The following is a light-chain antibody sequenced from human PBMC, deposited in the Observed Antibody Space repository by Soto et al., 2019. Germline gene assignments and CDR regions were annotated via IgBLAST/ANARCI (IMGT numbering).Light chain of an antibody. Sequence: DIQMTQSPSSLSASAGDRVTITCQASQSVSRYLCWHQHKPGQAPRLLIHEASNLETGVPSRLTGSGSGRASVLTSSRLQPEDFATYYWQQYDNLPYTFGQGTKVEIK. V-gene: IGKV1-33*01. J-gene: IGKJ2*01. CDR2: EAS. CDR3: QQYDNLPYT. CDR1: QSVSRY.